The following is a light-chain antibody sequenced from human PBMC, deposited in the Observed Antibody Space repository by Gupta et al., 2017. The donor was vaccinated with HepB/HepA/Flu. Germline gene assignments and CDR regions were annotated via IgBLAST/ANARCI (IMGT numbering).Light chain of an antibody. CDR3: QQYLTIPRT. CDR2: WAS. V-gene: IGKV4-1*01. J-gene: IGKJ1*01. CDR1: QSVLYSSDNNNY. Sequence: IVMTPSPASLAVSLGERATINCKSSQSVLYSSDNNNYLSWYQQKPGQPPKLLIYWASAREYGVPDRFSASGSGTDFTLTISRLQAEDVAVYYCQQYLTIPRTFGQGTKVEIK.